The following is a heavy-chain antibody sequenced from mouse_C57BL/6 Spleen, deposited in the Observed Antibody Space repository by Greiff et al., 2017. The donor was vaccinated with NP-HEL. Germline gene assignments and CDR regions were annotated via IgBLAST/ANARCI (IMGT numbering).Heavy chain of an antibody. V-gene: IGHV1-81*01. D-gene: IGHD1-1*01. J-gene: IGHJ2*01. CDR2: IYTRSGNT. CDR3: ARRPEDYYGKVFDY. CDR1: GYTFTSYG. Sequence: QVQLQQSGAELARPGASVKLSCKASGYTFTSYGISWVKQRTGQGLEWIGEIYTRSGNTYYNEKLKGKATLTADTTYSTAYMELRSLTSEDSAVYFCARRPEDYYGKVFDYWGQGTTLTVSS.